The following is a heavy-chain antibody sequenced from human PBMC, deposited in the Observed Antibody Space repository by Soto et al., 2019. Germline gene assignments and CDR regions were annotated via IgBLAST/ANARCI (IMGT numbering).Heavy chain of an antibody. J-gene: IGHJ5*02. V-gene: IGHV3-23*01. D-gene: IGHD2-8*01. Sequence: PVGSLRLSCAASGFMFENYAMIWVRQAPGKGLEWVATVRGNGYGAYYADSVRGRFIISRDNSKNTMSLQLNSLRDDDTAIYYCAKGKSENGVDWLDPWGPGTLVTVSS. CDR2: VRGNGYGA. CDR1: GFMFENYA. CDR3: AKGKSENGVDWLDP.